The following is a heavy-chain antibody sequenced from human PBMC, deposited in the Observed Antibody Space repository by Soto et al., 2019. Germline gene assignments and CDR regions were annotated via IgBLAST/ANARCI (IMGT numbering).Heavy chain of an antibody. CDR1: GFIFSAYA. Sequence: PGGSLRLSCTASGFIFSAYAMLWVRQAPGKGLEWVAAMSYDGTNTYYADSVKGRFTISRDNSKNTLFLQMSSLTADDSAVYYCARDPSPYTSGWYGIDFWGLGTLVTVS. D-gene: IGHD6-19*01. V-gene: IGHV3-30-3*01. J-gene: IGHJ4*01. CDR2: MSYDGTNT. CDR3: ARDPSPYTSGWYGIDF.